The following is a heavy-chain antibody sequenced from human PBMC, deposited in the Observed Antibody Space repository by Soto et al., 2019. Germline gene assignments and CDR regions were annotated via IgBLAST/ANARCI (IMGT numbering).Heavy chain of an antibody. CDR3: ARYYYGSGSYYNPHYFDY. J-gene: IGHJ4*02. CDR1: GGSISSYY. D-gene: IGHD3-10*01. Sequence: SETLSVTCTVAGGSISSYYWSWIRQNTGKGLEWIGYIYYSGSTNYNPSLKSRVTISVDTSKNQFSLKLSSVTAADTAVYYCARYYYGSGSYYNPHYFDYWGQGTLVTVSS. V-gene: IGHV4-59*08. CDR2: IYYSGST.